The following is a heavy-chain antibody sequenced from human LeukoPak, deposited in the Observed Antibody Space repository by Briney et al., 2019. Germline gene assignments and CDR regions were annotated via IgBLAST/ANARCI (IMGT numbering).Heavy chain of an antibody. D-gene: IGHD1-26*01. V-gene: IGHV4-4*02. J-gene: IGHJ4*02. CDR1: GGSISSSNW. CDR3: ARAAGLDSGSYNY. CDR2: IYHSGST. Sequence: PSETLSLTCAVSGGSISSSNWWSWVRPPPGKGLEWIGEIYHSGSTNYNPSLKSRVTISEDKSKNQFSLKLSSVTAADTAVYYCARAAGLDSGSYNYWGQGTLVTVSS.